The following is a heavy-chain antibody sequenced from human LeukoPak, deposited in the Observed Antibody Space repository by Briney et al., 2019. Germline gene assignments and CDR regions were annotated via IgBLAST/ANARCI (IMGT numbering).Heavy chain of an antibody. CDR2: INPNSGGT. CDR1: GYTFTGYY. D-gene: IGHD2-15*01. V-gene: IGHV1-2*02. Sequence: ASVKVSCKASGYTFTGYYMHWVRQAPGQGLEWMGWINPNSGGTNYAQKFQGRVTMTRDTSISTAYMELSRLRSDDTALYYCAKVTHCSGGSCFEYFQHWGQGTLVTVSS. CDR3: AKVTHCSGGSCFEYFQH. J-gene: IGHJ1*01.